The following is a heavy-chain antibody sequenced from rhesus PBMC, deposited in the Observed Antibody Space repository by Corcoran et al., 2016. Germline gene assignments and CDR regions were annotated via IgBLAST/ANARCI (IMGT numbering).Heavy chain of an antibody. D-gene: IGHD3-28*01. CDR2: IYGTSGST. V-gene: IGHV4-147*01. J-gene: IGHJ4*01. CDR3: AMYDTMTALDY. CDR1: GASITNNY. Sequence: QVQLQESGPGLVKPSETLSLTCAVSGASITNNYWSWLRPSPGKGLDWIGRIYGTSGSTRYNSSLTSRVTISRDTSKNQFSLKLYSVTAADTAVYYCAMYDTMTALDYWGQGVLVTVSS.